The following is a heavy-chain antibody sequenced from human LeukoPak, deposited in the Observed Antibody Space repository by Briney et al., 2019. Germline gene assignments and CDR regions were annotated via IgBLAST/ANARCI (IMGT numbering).Heavy chain of an antibody. CDR3: ARGEYYYDSRGMDV. Sequence: ASVKVSCTASGYTFTSYDINWVRQATGHGREWMGWMNTNSGNTGYAQKFQGRVTMTRNTSISTAYMELSSLRSEDTAVYYWARGEYYYDSRGMDVWGQGTTVTVSS. D-gene: IGHD3-22*01. CDR1: GYTFTSYD. J-gene: IGHJ6*02. CDR2: MNTNSGNT. V-gene: IGHV1-8*01.